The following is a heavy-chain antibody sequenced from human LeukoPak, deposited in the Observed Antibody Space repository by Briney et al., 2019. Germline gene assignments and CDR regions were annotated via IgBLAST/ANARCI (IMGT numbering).Heavy chain of an antibody. CDR3: ARGGRDYYDSSGYY. CDR1: GFTFSSYG. D-gene: IGHD3-22*01. J-gene: IGHJ4*02. CDR2: IWYDGSNK. V-gene: IGHV3-33*01. Sequence: GGSLRLSCAASGFTFSSYGMHWVRQAPGKGLEWVAVIWYDGSNKYYADSVKGRFTISRDNSKNTLYLQMNSLRAEDTAVYYCARGGRDYYDSSGYYWGQGTLVTVSS.